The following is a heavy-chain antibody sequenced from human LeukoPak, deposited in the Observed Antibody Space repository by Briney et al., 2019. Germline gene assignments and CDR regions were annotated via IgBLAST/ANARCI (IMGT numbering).Heavy chain of an antibody. J-gene: IGHJ6*02. V-gene: IGHV3-30*18. D-gene: IGHD3-3*01. CDR2: ISYDGSNK. Sequence: GGSLRLSCAASGFTFGSYGMHWVRQAPGKGLEWVAVISYDGSNKYYADSVKGRFTISRDNSKNTLYLQMNSLRAEDTAVYYCAKEMDYDFWSQGYGMDVWGQGTTVTVSS. CDR1: GFTFGSYG. CDR3: AKEMDYDFWSQGYGMDV.